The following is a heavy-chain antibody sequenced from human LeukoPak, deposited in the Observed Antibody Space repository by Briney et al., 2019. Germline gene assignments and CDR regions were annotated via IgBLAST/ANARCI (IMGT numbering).Heavy chain of an antibody. D-gene: IGHD4-17*01. CDR1: GFTFVGYG. Sequence: PGGPLRPSGAAPGFTFVGYGISWVRKAPGKGREWVANKKQDGSEKYYVDSVKGRFTISRDNAKNSLYLQMNSLRAEDTAVYYCARVQLGYGDYSYYLDYWGQGTLVTVSS. CDR2: KKQDGSEK. J-gene: IGHJ4*02. CDR3: ARVQLGYGDYSYYLDY. V-gene: IGHV3-7*01.